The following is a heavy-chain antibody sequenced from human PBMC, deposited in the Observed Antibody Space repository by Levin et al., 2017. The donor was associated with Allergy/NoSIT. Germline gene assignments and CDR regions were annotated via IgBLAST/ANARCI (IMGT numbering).Heavy chain of an antibody. V-gene: IGHV4-38-2*01. CDR2: IYHSGST. Sequence: SETLSLTCAVSGSSISSGYYWGWIRQPPGKGLEWIGSIYHSGSTYYNPSLKSRVTISVDTSKNQFSLKLSSVTAADTAVYYCARVGLELPFDYWGQGTLVTVSS. D-gene: IGHD1-7*01. J-gene: IGHJ4*02. CDR3: ARVGLELPFDY. CDR1: GSSISSGYY.